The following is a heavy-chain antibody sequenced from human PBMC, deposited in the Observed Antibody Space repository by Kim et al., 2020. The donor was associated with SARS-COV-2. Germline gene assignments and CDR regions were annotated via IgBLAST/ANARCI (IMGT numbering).Heavy chain of an antibody. CDR3: ARGVVGYYDSSGPYYYGMDV. V-gene: IGHV4-34*01. J-gene: IGHJ6*02. CDR1: GGSFSGYY. CDR2: INHSGST. D-gene: IGHD3-22*01. Sequence: SETLSLTCAVYGGSFSGYYWSWIRQPPGKGLEWIGEINHSGSTNYNPSLKSRVTISVDTSKNQFSLKLSSVTAADTAVYYCARGVVGYYDSSGPYYYGMDVWGQGTTVTVSS.